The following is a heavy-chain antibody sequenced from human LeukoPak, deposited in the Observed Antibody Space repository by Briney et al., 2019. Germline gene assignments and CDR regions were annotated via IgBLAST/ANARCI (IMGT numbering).Heavy chain of an antibody. CDR3: ARGAWDSGSYYQLDY. J-gene: IGHJ4*02. D-gene: IGHD1-26*01. V-gene: IGHV1-69*05. Sequence: SVKVSCKASGGTFSSYAISWVRQAPGQGLEWMGGIVPIFGTANYAQKFQGRVTITTDESTSTAYMELSSLRSEDTAVYYCARGAWDSGSYYQLDYWGQGTLVTVSS. CDR2: IVPIFGTA. CDR1: GGTFSSYA.